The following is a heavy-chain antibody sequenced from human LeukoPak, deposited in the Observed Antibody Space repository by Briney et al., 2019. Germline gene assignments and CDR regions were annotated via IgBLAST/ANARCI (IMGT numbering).Heavy chain of an antibody. V-gene: IGHV3-21*01. Sequence: PGGSLRLSCAASGFTFSSYAMSWVRQAPGKGLEWVSSISSSSSYIYHADSVKGRFTISRDNSKNSLYLQMNSLRAEDTAVYYCARANYYGSGTWSDYWGQGTLVTVSS. D-gene: IGHD3-10*01. CDR1: GFTFSSYA. CDR3: ARANYYGSGTWSDY. J-gene: IGHJ4*02. CDR2: ISSSSSYI.